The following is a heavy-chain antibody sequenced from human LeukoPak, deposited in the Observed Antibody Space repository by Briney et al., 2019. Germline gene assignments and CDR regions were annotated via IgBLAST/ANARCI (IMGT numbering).Heavy chain of an antibody. CDR2: IYSGGST. CDR1: GFTVSSNY. CDR3: ARDLNGYYDSSGYYRRSPLGY. D-gene: IGHD3-22*01. J-gene: IGHJ4*02. V-gene: IGHV3-53*01. Sequence: GGSLRLSCAASGFTVSSNYMSWVRQAPGKGLEWVSVIYSGGSTYYADSVKGRFTISRDNSKNTLYLQMNSLRAEDTAVYYCARDLNGYYDSSGYYRRSPLGYWGQGTLVTVSS.